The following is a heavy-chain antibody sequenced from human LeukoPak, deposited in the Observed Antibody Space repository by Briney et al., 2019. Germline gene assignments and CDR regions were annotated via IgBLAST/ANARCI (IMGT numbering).Heavy chain of an antibody. V-gene: IGHV3-23*01. CDR3: AKVVGAFDY. J-gene: IGHJ4*02. CDR2: ISSSGIST. Sequence: GGSLRLSCAASGFTVSSNYMSWVRQAPGKGLEWVSSISSSGISTYYADSVKGRFTISRDTSKNTLYLQMNSLRAEDTALYYCAKVVGAFDYWGQGTLVTVSS. CDR1: GFTVSSNY. D-gene: IGHD1-26*01.